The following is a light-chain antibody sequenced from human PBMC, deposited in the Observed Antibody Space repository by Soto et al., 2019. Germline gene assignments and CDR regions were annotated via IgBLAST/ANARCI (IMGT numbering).Light chain of an antibody. CDR2: AAS. CDR1: QGISTY. J-gene: IGKJ1*01. V-gene: IGKV1-6*01. Sequence: IRMTQSPSTLSVSVGDSVTITCRASQGISTYLGWYQHKPGKAPKVLISAASNLQIGVPSRFSGSGSGTEFTLTINSLQPEDFASYYCLQDFNYPRTFGQGTKVDIK. CDR3: LQDFNYPRT.